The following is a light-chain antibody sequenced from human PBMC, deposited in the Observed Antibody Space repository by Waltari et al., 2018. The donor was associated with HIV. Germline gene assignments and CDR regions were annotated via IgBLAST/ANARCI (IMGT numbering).Light chain of an antibody. Sequence: QSALTQPASVPGSPGQSINISCTGTTSDVGGYTYASWYQQHPGKAPRLMIYEVSNRPSGVSNRFSGSKSGDTASLTISGLQAEDEAAYYCSSYTSSNTLRFGGGTKLTVL. CDR2: EVS. V-gene: IGLV2-14*01. CDR1: TSDVGGYTY. J-gene: IGLJ2*01. CDR3: SSYTSSNTLR.